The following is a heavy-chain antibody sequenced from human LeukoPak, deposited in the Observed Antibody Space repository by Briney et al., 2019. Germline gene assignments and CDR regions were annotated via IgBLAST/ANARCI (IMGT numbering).Heavy chain of an antibody. CDR3: ARRAMGDIKEATFDI. CDR1: GGSISSSSYY. J-gene: IGHJ3*02. D-gene: IGHD3-10*01. CDR2: IYYSGNT. V-gene: IGHV4-39*01. Sequence: SETRLHICTVSGGSISSSSYYWGWIRQPPGKGLEWIGSIYYSGNTYYNPSLKSRVTISVDTSNNQFSLKLSSVTAADTAVYYCARRAMGDIKEATFDIWVDAIIITVSS.